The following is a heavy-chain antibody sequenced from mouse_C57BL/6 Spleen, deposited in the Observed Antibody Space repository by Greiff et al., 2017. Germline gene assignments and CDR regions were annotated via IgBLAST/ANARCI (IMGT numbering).Heavy chain of an antibody. V-gene: IGHV5-4*03. CDR2: ISDGGSYT. D-gene: IGHD2-4*01. J-gene: IGHJ4*01. Sequence: EVKLMESGGGLVKPGGSLKLSCAASGFTFSSYAMSWVRQTPEKRLEWVATISDGGSYTYYPDNVKGRFTISRDNAKNNLYLQMSHLKSEDTAMYYCASGGDYDYTYAMDYWGQGTSVTVSS. CDR1: GFTFSSYA. CDR3: ASGGDYDYTYAMDY.